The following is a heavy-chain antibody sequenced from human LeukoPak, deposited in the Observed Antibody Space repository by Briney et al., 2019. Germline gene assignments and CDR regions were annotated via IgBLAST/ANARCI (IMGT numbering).Heavy chain of an antibody. CDR1: GFTFSSYS. J-gene: IGHJ4*02. CDR3: AKDRGYCSSTSCPHHYFDY. CDR2: ISGSGGST. V-gene: IGHV3-23*01. D-gene: IGHD2-2*01. Sequence: GGSLRLSCAASGFTFSSYSMSWVRQAPGKGLEWVSAISGSGGSTYYADSVKGRFTISRDNSKNTLYLQMNSLRAEDTAVYYCAKDRGYCSSTSCPHHYFDYWGQGTLITVSS.